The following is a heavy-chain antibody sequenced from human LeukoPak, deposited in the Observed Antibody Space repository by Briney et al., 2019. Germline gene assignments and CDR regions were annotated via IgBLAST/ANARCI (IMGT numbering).Heavy chain of an antibody. J-gene: IGHJ5*02. CDR1: GGSISSYY. Sequence: SETLSLTCTVSGGSISSYYWSWIRQPAGKGLEWIGRIYTSGSTNYNPSLKGRVTMSVDTSKNQFSLKLSSVTAADTAVYYCARDLEQQLSSNWFDPWGQGTLVTVSS. CDR3: ARDLEQQLSSNWFDP. CDR2: IYTSGST. D-gene: IGHD6-13*01. V-gene: IGHV4-4*07.